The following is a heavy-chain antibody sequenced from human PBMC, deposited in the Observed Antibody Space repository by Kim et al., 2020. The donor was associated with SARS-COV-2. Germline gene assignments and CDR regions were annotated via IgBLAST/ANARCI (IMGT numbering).Heavy chain of an antibody. Sequence: GGSLRLSCAASGFTFSSYSMSWVRQSPGKGLEWVSVISTSGADTHYADSVKGRFTISRDNSKSTLYLQMNSLRAEDTAIYYCAKHIVGSTRPFDSWGQGTLVTVSS. CDR1: GFTFSSYS. CDR2: ISTSGADT. J-gene: IGHJ4*02. V-gene: IGHV3-23*01. CDR3: AKHIVGSTRPFDS. D-gene: IGHD1-26*01.